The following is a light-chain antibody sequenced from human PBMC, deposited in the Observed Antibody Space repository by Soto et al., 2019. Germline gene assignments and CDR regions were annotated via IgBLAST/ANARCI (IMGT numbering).Light chain of an antibody. CDR1: SSNIGKNF. J-gene: IGLJ1*01. Sequence: QSVLTQPPSVSVAPGQKVTISCSGSSSNIGKNFVSWYQQLPGTAPKLLIYEHIKRPSGIPDRFSGSKSGTSATLGITGLQTGDEADYYCGSWDSSLSAVVFGTGTKVTV. V-gene: IGLV1-51*02. CDR3: GSWDSSLSAVV. CDR2: EHI.